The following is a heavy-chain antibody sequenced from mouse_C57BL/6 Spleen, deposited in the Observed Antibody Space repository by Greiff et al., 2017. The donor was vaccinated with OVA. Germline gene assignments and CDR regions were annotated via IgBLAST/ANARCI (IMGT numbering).Heavy chain of an antibody. J-gene: IGHJ2*01. D-gene: IGHD1-1*01. CDR3: ARQNPYGSSSDY. CDR1: GFTFSSYG. Sequence: EVKLEESGGDLVKPGGSLKLSCAASGFTFSSYGMSWVRQTPDKRLEWVATISSGGSYTYYPDSVKGRFTISRDNAKNTLYLQMSSLKSEDTAMYYCARQNPYGSSSDYWGQGTTLTVSS. V-gene: IGHV5-6*02. CDR2: ISSGGSYT.